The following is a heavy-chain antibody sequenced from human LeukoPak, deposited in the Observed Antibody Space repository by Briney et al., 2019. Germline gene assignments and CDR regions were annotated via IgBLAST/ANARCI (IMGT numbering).Heavy chain of an antibody. J-gene: IGHJ4*02. CDR1: GGSISRSGHY. V-gene: IGHV4-39*07. D-gene: IGHD4-17*01. Sequence: SETLSLTCTVSGGSISRSGHYWGWIRQPPGKGLEWIGSVYHSGNTYYNLSLKGRVTISVDTAKNQFSLKLSSVTASDTAIYYCARSATVTTGYFDYWGQGNLVTASS. CDR3: ARSATVTTGYFDY. CDR2: VYHSGNT.